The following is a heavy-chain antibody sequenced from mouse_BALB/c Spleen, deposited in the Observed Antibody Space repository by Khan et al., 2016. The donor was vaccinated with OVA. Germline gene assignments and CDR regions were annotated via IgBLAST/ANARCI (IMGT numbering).Heavy chain of an antibody. CDR2: IGTGGGT. V-gene: IGHV2-9-2*01. Sequence: VQLKESGPGLVAPSQSLSITCTVSGFSLTSFDISWIRQPPGKGLEWLGVIGTGGGTNYNSAFLSRLSISKDNSKRQVFLKMNSLQTDDTAIYSCVRRGDDYVSLYLCFDVVGTGTTFTVSS. D-gene: IGHD1-1*01. J-gene: IGHJ1*03. CDR1: GFSLTSFD. CDR3: VRRGDDYVSLYLCFDV.